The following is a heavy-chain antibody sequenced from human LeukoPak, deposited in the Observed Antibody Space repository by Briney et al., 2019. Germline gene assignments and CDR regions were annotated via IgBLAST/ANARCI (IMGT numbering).Heavy chain of an antibody. J-gene: IGHJ4*02. CDR3: ARVGAARVQDYYFDY. D-gene: IGHD6-6*01. Sequence: SVKVSCKASGGTFSSYAISWVRQAPGQGLEWMGGIIPIFGTANYAQKFQGRVTITTDESTSTAYMELSSLRSEDTAVYYCARVGAARVQDYYFDYWGQGTLVTVSS. CDR2: IIPIFGTA. V-gene: IGHV1-69*05. CDR1: GGTFSSYA.